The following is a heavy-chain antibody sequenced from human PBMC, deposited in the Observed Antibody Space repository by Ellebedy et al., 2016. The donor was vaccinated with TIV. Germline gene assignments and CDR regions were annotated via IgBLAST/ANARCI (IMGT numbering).Heavy chain of an antibody. CDR2: INHSGST. CDR1: GGSFSGYY. V-gene: IGHV4-34*01. CDR3: ARSPRGRQWLPRGWFDP. D-gene: IGHD6-19*01. Sequence: SETLSLXXAVYGGSFSGYYWSWIRQPPGKGLEWIGEINHSGSTNYNPSLKSRVTISVDTSKNQFSLKLSSVTAADTAVYYCARSPRGRQWLPRGWFDPWGQGTLVTVSS. J-gene: IGHJ5*02.